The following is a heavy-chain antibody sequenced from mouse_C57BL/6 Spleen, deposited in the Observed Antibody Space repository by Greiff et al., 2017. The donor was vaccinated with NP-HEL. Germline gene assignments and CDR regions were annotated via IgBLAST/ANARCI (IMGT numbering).Heavy chain of an antibody. Sequence: VQLQQSGPGLVAPSQSLSITCTVSGFSLTSYGVDWVRQSPGKGLEWLGVIWGVGSTNYNSALKSRLSISKDNSKSQVFLKMNSLQTDDTAMYYCASSSGTPYAMDYWGQGTSVTVSS. V-gene: IGHV2-6*01. CDR1: GFSLTSYG. J-gene: IGHJ4*01. D-gene: IGHD3-2*02. CDR2: IWGVGST. CDR3: ASSSGTPYAMDY.